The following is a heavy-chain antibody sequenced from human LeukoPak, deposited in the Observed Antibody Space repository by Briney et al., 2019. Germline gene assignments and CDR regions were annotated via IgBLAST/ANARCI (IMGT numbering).Heavy chain of an antibody. CDR2: IIPIFGTA. V-gene: IGHV1-69*13. CDR3: ARVGGIVVVPAALGTRYFDY. D-gene: IGHD2-2*01. Sequence: GASVKVSCKASGGTFSSYAISWVRQAPGQGLEWMGGIIPIFGTANCAQKFQGRVTITADESTSTAYMELSSLRSEDTAVYYCARVGGIVVVPAALGTRYFDYWGQGTLVTVSS. CDR1: GGTFSSYA. J-gene: IGHJ4*02.